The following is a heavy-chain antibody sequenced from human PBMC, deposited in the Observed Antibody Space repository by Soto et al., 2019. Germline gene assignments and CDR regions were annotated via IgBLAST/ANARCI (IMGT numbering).Heavy chain of an antibody. J-gene: IGHJ4*02. V-gene: IGHV3-23*01. Sequence: GGSLRLSCAASGFTFSTYAMSWVRQAPGKGLEWVSGISGSGGRTYHADSVKGRFTISRDSSKNTLYLQMNSLRAEDSAIYYCAKLSDFWSGYYAAGYIDYWGQGTLVTVSS. D-gene: IGHD3-3*01. CDR3: AKLSDFWSGYYAAGYIDY. CDR1: GFTFSTYA. CDR2: ISGSGGRT.